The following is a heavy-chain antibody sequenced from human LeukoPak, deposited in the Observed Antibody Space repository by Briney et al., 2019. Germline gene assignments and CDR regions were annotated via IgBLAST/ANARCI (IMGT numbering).Heavy chain of an antibody. J-gene: IGHJ3*02. CDR1: GYTFTGYY. CDR3: ARALPSPLQTMIVVVMGMAFDI. V-gene: IGHV1-46*01. Sequence: ASVKVSCKASGYTFTGYYMHWVRQAPGQGLEWMGWINPSGGSTSYAQKFQGRVTMTRDTSTSTVYMELSSLRSEDTAVYYCARALPSPLQTMIVVVMGMAFDIWGQGTMVTVSS. CDR2: INPSGGST. D-gene: IGHD3-22*01.